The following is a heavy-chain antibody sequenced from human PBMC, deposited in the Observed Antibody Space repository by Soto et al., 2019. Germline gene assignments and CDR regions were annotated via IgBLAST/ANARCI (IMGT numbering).Heavy chain of an antibody. CDR1: GFSLSTSGVG. CDR2: IYWDDDK. Sequence: QITLKESGPTLVKPTQTLTLTCTFSGFSLSTSGVGVGWIRQPPGKALEWLALIYWDDDKRYSPSLKSRLTITKDTTKNQVVLTMNNMDPVDTATYYRAHSQSDYIWGSYRPSAAFDIWGQGTMVTVSS. V-gene: IGHV2-5*02. J-gene: IGHJ3*02. D-gene: IGHD3-16*02. CDR3: AHSQSDYIWGSYRPSAAFDI.